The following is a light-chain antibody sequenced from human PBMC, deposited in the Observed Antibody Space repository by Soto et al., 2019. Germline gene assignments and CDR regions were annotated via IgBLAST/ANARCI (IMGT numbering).Light chain of an antibody. CDR1: QSVSSSY. J-gene: IGKJ4*01. CDR2: GAS. Sequence: EGVLTQSPVTLYLSTVERATLSCRAIQSVSSSYLAWYQQKPGQAPRLLIYGASSRATGIPDRFSGSGSGTDFTLTISRLEPEDFAVYYCQQYGSSPPALTFGGRTNVAI. CDR3: QQYGSSPPALT. V-gene: IGKV3-20*01.